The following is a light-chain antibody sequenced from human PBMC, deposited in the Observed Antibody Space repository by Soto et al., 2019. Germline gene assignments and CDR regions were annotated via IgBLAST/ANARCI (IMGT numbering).Light chain of an antibody. CDR3: AAWDESLNGPV. Sequence: QSVLTQPPSASGTPGQGVTISCSGSSSDIGSNTVNWYQQLPGTAPKLRIYFNNQRPSGVPDRFSGSKSGTSASLAISGLQSEDEAQYYCAAWDESLNGPVFGGGTKLTV. CDR2: FNN. J-gene: IGLJ3*02. CDR1: SSDIGSNT. V-gene: IGLV1-44*01.